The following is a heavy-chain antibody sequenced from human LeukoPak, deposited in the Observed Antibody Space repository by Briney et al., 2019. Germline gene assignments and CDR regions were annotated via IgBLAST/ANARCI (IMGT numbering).Heavy chain of an antibody. CDR3: ARGATMVRGVLDY. Sequence: SETLSLTCAVYGGSFSGYYWSWIRQPPGKGLEWIGEINHSGSTNYNPSLKSRVTISVDTSKNQFSLKLSSVTAADTAVYYCARGATMVRGVLDYWGQGTLVTVSS. CDR2: INHSGST. D-gene: IGHD3-10*01. J-gene: IGHJ4*02. CDR1: GGSFSGYY. V-gene: IGHV4-34*01.